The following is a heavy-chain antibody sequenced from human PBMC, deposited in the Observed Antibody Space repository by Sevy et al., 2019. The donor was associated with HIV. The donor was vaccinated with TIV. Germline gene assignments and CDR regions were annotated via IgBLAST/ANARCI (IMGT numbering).Heavy chain of an antibody. V-gene: IGHV3-30*18. CDR3: AKELAYCSSTSCYLYFDY. D-gene: IGHD2-2*01. J-gene: IGHJ4*02. CDR2: ISYDGSNK. CDR1: GFTFSSYG. Sequence: GGSLRLSCAASGFTFSSYGMHWVRQAPGKGLEWVAVISYDGSNKYYADSVKGRFTISRDNSKNTLYLQINSLRAEDTAVYYFAKELAYCSSTSCYLYFDYWGQGTLVTVSS.